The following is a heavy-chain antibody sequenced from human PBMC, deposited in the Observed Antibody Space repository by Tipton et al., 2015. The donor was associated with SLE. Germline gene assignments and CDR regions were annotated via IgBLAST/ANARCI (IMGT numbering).Heavy chain of an antibody. Sequence: LRLSCTVSGGSISSYYWSWIRQPPGKGLEWIGYIYYSGSTNHNPSLKSRVTISVDTSKNQFSLKLSYVTAADTAVYYCAGFRQWLVPDYWGQGTLVTVSS. CDR3: AGFRQWLVPDY. V-gene: IGHV4-59*08. D-gene: IGHD6-19*01. CDR1: GGSISSYY. J-gene: IGHJ4*02. CDR2: IYYSGST.